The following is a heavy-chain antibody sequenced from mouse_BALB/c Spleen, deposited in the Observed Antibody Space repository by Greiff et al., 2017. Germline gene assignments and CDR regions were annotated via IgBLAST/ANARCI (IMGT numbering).Heavy chain of an antibody. Sequence: EVQRVESGGGLVKPGGSLKLSCAASGFTFSDYYMYWVRQTPEKRLEWVATISDGGSYTYYPDSVKGRFTISRDNAKNNLYLQMSSLKSEDTAMYYCAREGVGGTFAYWGQGTLVTVSA. CDR1: GFTFSDYY. J-gene: IGHJ3*01. D-gene: IGHD1-1*01. V-gene: IGHV5-4*02. CDR3: AREGVGGTFAY. CDR2: ISDGGSYT.